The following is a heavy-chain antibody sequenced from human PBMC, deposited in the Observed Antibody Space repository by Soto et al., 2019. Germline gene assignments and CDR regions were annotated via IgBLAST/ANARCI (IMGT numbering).Heavy chain of an antibody. CDR1: GFTFSNAW. J-gene: IGHJ6*03. Sequence: EVQLVESGGGLVKPGGSLRLSCAASGFTFSNAWMSWVRQAPGKGLEWVGRIKSKTDGGTTDYAAPVKGRFTISRDDSTITLYLQMNSLKTEDLAVYYYTTVYCSSTSCYFPYYYYYMDVWGKGTTVTVSS. CDR3: TTVYCSSTSCYFPYYYYYMDV. V-gene: IGHV3-15*01. CDR2: IKSKTDGGTT. D-gene: IGHD2-2*01.